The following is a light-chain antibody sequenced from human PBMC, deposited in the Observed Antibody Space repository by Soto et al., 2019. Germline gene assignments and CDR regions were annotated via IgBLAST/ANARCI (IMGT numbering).Light chain of an antibody. CDR1: SSDVGGYNY. CDR3: SSYTSSSTLPYV. V-gene: IGLV2-14*01. Sequence: ALTQPASVSGSPGQSITLSCTGTSSDVGGYNYVSWYQQHPGKAPKLMIYDVSNRPSGVSNRFSGSKSGNTASLTISGLQAEDEADYYCSSYTSSSTLPYVFGTGTKVTVL. J-gene: IGLJ1*01. CDR2: DVS.